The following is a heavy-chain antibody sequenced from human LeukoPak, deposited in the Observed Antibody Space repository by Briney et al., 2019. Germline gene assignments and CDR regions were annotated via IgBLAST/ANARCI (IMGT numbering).Heavy chain of an antibody. CDR1: GYTFTSYY. D-gene: IGHD3-10*02. J-gene: IGHJ6*02. CDR3: ARALAVPLDYYGMDV. CDR2: INPSGGST. Sequence: ASVKVSCKASGYTFTSYYMHWVRQAPGQGLEWVGIINPSGGSTSYAQKFQGRVTMTRDTSTSTVYVELSSLRSEDTAVYYCARALAVPLDYYGMDVWGQGTTVTVSS. V-gene: IGHV1-46*01.